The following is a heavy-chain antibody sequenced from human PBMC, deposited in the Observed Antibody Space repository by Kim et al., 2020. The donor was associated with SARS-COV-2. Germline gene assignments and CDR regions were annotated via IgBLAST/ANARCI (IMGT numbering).Heavy chain of an antibody. Sequence: GGSLRLSCAASGFTFSSYAMSWVRQAPGKGLEWVSAISGSGGSTYYADSVKGRFTISRDNSKNTLYLQMNSLRAEDTAVYYCAKASIVATIGDYFDYWGQGTLVTVSS. J-gene: IGHJ4*02. V-gene: IGHV3-23*01. CDR1: GFTFSSYA. CDR3: AKASIVATIGDYFDY. D-gene: IGHD5-12*01. CDR2: ISGSGGST.